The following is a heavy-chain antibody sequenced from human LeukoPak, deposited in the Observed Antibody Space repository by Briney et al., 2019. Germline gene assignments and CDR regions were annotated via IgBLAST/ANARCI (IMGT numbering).Heavy chain of an antibody. CDR3: ARARAFLGSGQLVLYGMDV. Sequence: NPSETLSLTCAVYGGSFSAYYWSWVRQSPGEGLEWIGEITHSGRTNYNPSLKSRVTISVDTSKNQFSLKLSSVTAADTAVYYCARARAFLGSGQLVLYGMDVWGQGTTVTVSS. CDR2: ITHSGRT. J-gene: IGHJ6*02. V-gene: IGHV4-34*01. D-gene: IGHD6-13*01. CDR1: GGSFSAYY.